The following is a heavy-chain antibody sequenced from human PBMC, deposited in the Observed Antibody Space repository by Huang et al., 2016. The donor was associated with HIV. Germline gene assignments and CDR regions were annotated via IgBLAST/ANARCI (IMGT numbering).Heavy chain of an antibody. Sequence: QVRLQQWGQGLLKPSETLSLTCAVYGASFNSYYWCWVRQSPDKVLEWIGEIKPVGYTNDNPSLKSRVTMTVDTSKIQFYLKFRAMTAADAAIYYCARMPTPSYFDTWSLSPVEEDFFYYNLDVWGQGTPVSVSS. CDR1: GASFNSYY. CDR3: ARMPTPSYFDTWSLSPVEEDFFYYNLDV. CDR2: IKPVGYT. D-gene: IGHD3-9*01. V-gene: IGHV4-34*02. J-gene: IGHJ6*02.